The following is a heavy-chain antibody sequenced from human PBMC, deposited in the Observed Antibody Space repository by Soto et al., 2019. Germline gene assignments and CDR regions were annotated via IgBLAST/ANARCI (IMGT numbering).Heavy chain of an antibody. D-gene: IGHD2-15*01. Sequence: QITLKESGPTLVKPTQTLTLTCTFSGFSLSSSGVGVGWIRQPPGKALEWLALIYWDDDKRYNPSLKNRFTITKDTSKNHVVLTMTNMDPVDTATYYCAHQYCNGGRCYSDHFDYWGQGTLVTVSS. CDR2: IYWDDDK. CDR1: GFSLSSSGVG. V-gene: IGHV2-5*02. J-gene: IGHJ4*02. CDR3: AHQYCNGGRCYSDHFDY.